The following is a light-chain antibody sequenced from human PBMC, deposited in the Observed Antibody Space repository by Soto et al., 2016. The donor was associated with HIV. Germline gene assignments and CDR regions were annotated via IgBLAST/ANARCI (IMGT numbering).Light chain of an antibody. CDR3: QQYNSYSPERT. CDR1: QNISSY. J-gene: IGKJ1*01. CDR2: AAS. Sequence: DIQMTQSPSSLSASVGDRVTITCRASQNISSYLNWYQQKPGKAPKLLIYAASSLQSGVPSRFSGSGFGTEFTLTISSLQPDDFATYYCQQYNSYSPERTFGQGTKVEIK. V-gene: IGKV1-5*01.